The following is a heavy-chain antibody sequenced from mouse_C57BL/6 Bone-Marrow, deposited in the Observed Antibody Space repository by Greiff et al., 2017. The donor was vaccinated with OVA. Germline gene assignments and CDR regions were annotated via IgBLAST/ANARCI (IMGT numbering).Heavy chain of an antibody. Sequence: EVKVVESGGGLVKPGGSLKLSCAASGFTFSSYAMSWVRQTPEKRLEWVATISDGGSYTYYPDNVKGRFTISRDNAKNNLYLQMSHLKSEDTAMYYCARVGSSLYYYAMDYWGQGTSVTVSS. CDR1: GFTFSSYA. CDR2: ISDGGSYT. J-gene: IGHJ4*01. CDR3: ARVGSSLYYYAMDY. D-gene: IGHD1-1*01. V-gene: IGHV5-4*03.